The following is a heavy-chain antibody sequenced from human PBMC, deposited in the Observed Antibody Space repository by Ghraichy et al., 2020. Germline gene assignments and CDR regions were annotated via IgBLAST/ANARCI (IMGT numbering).Heavy chain of an antibody. CDR2: ITSGSSHI. CDR1: GFTFNTYT. Sequence: GGSQRLSCAASGFTFNTYTMHWVRQAPGKGLEWVSSITSGSSHIHYADPVKGRFTISRDNAKNSLYLQMNSLRAEDTAVYYCARDQGDLDPWGQGTLVTVSS. D-gene: IGHD3-16*01. CDR3: ARDQGDLDP. J-gene: IGHJ5*02. V-gene: IGHV3-21*01.